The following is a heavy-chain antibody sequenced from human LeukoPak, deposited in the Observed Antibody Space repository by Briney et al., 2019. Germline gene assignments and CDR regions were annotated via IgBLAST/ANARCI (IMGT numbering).Heavy chain of an antibody. Sequence: PGGSLRLSCAASGFTFSTFWMSWVRQAPGKGLEWVSGISWNSGSIGYADSVKGRFTISRDNAKNSLYLQMNSLRAEDTALYYCAKDSYCSSTSCYNGFDYWGQGTLVTVSS. CDR3: AKDSYCSSTSCYNGFDY. J-gene: IGHJ4*02. CDR1: GFTFSTFW. V-gene: IGHV3-9*01. D-gene: IGHD2-2*02. CDR2: ISWNSGSI.